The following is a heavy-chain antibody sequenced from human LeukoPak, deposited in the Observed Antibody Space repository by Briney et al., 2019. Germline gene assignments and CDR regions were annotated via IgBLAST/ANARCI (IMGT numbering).Heavy chain of an antibody. J-gene: IGHJ6*03. CDR3: AINAYCSSNSCWGNYYYYYMDV. V-gene: IGHV1-24*01. Sequence: ASVKVSCKVSGYALTELSMHWVRQAPGKGLEWMGGFDPEDGETIYAQKFQGRVTLTEDTSTDTAYMELSSLRSADTAMYYCAINAYCSSNSCWGNYYYYYMDVWGKGTTVTVSS. D-gene: IGHD2-2*01. CDR1: GYALTELS. CDR2: FDPEDGET.